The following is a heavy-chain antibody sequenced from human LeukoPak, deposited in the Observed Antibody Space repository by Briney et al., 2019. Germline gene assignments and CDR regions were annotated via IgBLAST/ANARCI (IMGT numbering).Heavy chain of an antibody. CDR2: MSGSGYYT. Sequence: GGSLRLSCAASGFAFSNFAMSWVRQAPGEGLEWVSAMSGSGYYTYYVESVKGRFTISRDNSKNTLYLHMNSLGADDTAVYYCAKMEGQRLYDYCMDVWGRGTTVTVSS. V-gene: IGHV3-23*01. D-gene: IGHD3-3*01. CDR3: AKMEGQRLYDYCMDV. CDR1: GFAFSNFA. J-gene: IGHJ6*03.